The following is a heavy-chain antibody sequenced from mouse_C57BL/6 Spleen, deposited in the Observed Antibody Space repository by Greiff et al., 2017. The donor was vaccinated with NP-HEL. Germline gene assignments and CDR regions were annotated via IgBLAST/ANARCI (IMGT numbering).Heavy chain of an antibody. CDR2: ISDGGSYT. V-gene: IGHV5-4*01. Sequence: EVKLVESGGGLVKPGGSLKLSCAASGFTFSSYAMSWVRQTPEKRLEWVATISDGGSYTYYPDNVKGRFTISKDNAKNNLYLQMSHLKSEDTAMYYCARDLLSGFDYWGQGTTLTVSS. CDR1: GFTFSSYA. D-gene: IGHD2-1*01. CDR3: ARDLLSGFDY. J-gene: IGHJ2*01.